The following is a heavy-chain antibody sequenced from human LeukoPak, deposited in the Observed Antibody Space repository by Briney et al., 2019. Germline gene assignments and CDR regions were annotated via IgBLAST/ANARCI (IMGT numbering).Heavy chain of an antibody. CDR3: ARDPDISTNWFDP. D-gene: IGHD3-9*01. CDR2: ISTYNGNT. CDR1: GYTFISYG. Sequence: ASVKVSCKASGYTFISYGISWVQQAPGQGLEWMGWISTYNGNTNYAQKVQGRVTMTTDTSTSTAYMELRSLRSDDTAVYYCARDPDISTNWFDPWGQGTLVTVSS. J-gene: IGHJ5*02. V-gene: IGHV1-18*01.